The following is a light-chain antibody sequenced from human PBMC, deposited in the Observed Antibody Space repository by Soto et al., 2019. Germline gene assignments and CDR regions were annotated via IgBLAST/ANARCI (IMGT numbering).Light chain of an antibody. Sequence: EIVLTQSPATLSLSPGERATLSCRASQSVSSYLAWYQQKPGQAPRLLIYDASNRATGIPARFSGSGSGTDFTLTISSLEPEDFAVYYCQQLTFGGGTKVDIK. CDR1: QSVSSY. V-gene: IGKV3-11*01. CDR3: QQLT. J-gene: IGKJ4*01. CDR2: DAS.